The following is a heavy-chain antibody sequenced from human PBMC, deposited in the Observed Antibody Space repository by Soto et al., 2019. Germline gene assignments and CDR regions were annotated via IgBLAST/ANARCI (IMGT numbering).Heavy chain of an antibody. CDR2: ISSSPSHT. J-gene: IGHJ4*02. CDR3: ARGRGAAADYFDF. D-gene: IGHD6-13*01. V-gene: IGHV3-11*05. CDR1: GFIFSDYY. Sequence: QVQLVESGGGLVKPGGSLRLSCAVSGFIFSDYYMTWIRQAPGKGLEWVSYISSSPSHTNYADSVKGRFTISRDNAKNSLFLQMNSLRAEDTAVYYCARGRGAAADYFDFWGQGTLVTVSS.